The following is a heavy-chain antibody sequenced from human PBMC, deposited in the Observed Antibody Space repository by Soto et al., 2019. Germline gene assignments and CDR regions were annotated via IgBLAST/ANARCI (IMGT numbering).Heavy chain of an antibody. D-gene: IGHD3-9*01. V-gene: IGHV4-59*01. CDR3: ARERYDILTGYSNWFDP. CDR1: GGSISSYY. J-gene: IGHJ5*02. CDR2: IYYSGCT. Sequence: SETLSLTCTVSGGSISSYYWSWIRQPPGKGLEWIGYIYYSGCTNYNPSLKSRVTISVDTSKNQFSLKLSSVTAADTAVYYCARERYDILTGYSNWFDPWGQGTLVTVSS.